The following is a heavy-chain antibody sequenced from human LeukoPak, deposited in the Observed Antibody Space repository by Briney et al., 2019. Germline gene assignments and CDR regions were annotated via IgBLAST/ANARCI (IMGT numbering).Heavy chain of an antibody. J-gene: IGHJ4*02. CDR1: GGSISSYY. CDR2: IYYSGST. D-gene: IGHD3-10*01. CDR3: ARVPHITMVRGVIKSRFDY. V-gene: IGHV4-59*01. Sequence: SETLSLTCTVSGGSISSYYWSWIRQPPGKGPEWIGYIYYSGSTNYNPSLKSRVTISVDTSKNQFSLKLSSVTAADTAVYYCARVPHITMVRGVIKSRFDYWAREPWSPSPQ.